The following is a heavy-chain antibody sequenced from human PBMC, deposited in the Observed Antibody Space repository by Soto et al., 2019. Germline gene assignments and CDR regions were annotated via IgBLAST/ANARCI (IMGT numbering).Heavy chain of an antibody. Sequence: EVQLVESGGGLVQPGGSLKLSCAASGFTFSGSAMHWVRQASGKGLEWVGRIRSKANSYATAYAASVKGRFTISRDDSKITAYLQMDSLKTEDTAVYYCTTSAVTTSDYWGQGTLVTVSS. CDR3: TTSAVTTSDY. D-gene: IGHD4-4*01. V-gene: IGHV3-73*02. CDR2: IRSKANSYAT. CDR1: GFTFSGSA. J-gene: IGHJ4*02.